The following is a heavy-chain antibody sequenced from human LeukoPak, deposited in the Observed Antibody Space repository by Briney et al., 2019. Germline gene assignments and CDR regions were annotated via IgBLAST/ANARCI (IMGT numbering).Heavy chain of an antibody. Sequence: TLSLTCTVGGDSIGSGGYYWRWVREHRGEGLEWIGCIYYTGTTYYTPTLQSRVTISVDTSKNQSSLKLSSMTSADTAVYSCARGAPFDYWGQGTLVTVSS. J-gene: IGHJ4*02. CDR2: IYYTGTT. V-gene: IGHV4-31*03. CDR1: GDSIGSGGYY. CDR3: ARGAPFDY.